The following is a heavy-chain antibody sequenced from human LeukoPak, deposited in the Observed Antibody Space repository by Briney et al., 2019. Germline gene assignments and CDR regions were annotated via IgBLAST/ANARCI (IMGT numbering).Heavy chain of an antibody. J-gene: IGHJ2*01. Sequence: SETLSLTCAVYGGSFSGYYWSWIRQPPGKGLEWIGEINHSGSTNYNPSLKSRVTISVDTSKNQFSLKLSSVTAADTAVWYCARAYDSRTFDVWGRGTLVTVSS. V-gene: IGHV4-34*01. CDR1: GGSFSGYY. CDR3: ARAYDSRTFDV. D-gene: IGHD3-22*01. CDR2: INHSGST.